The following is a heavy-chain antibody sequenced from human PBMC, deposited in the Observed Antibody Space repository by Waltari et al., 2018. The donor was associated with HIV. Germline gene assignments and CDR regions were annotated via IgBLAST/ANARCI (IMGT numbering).Heavy chain of an antibody. CDR1: GFTFSSYW. J-gene: IGHJ4*02. CDR2: IKQDGSEK. D-gene: IGHD1-1*01. Sequence: EVQLGESGGGLVQPGGSLRLSCAASGFTFSSYWMSWVRQAPGKGLEWVANIKQDGSEKYYVDSVKGRFTISRDNAKNSLYLQMNSLRAEDTAVYYCARDPLVEHRGILDYWGQGTLVTVSS. CDR3: ARDPLVEHRGILDY. V-gene: IGHV3-7*01.